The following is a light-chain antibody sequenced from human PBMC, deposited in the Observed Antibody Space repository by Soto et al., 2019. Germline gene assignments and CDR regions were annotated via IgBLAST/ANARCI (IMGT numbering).Light chain of an antibody. Sequence: QSALTQPASVSGSPGQSITISCTGTSSDVGGYNYISWYQHHPGKAPKLMIYGVSIRPSGVSNRFSGSKSGNTASLTISGLQAEDEADYYCSSYTTSNTLVVFGGGTQLTVL. V-gene: IGLV2-14*01. J-gene: IGLJ2*01. CDR1: SSDVGGYNY. CDR3: SSYTTSNTLVV. CDR2: GVS.